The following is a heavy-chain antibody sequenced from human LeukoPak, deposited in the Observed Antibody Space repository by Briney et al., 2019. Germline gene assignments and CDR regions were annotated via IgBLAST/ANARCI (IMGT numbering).Heavy chain of an antibody. D-gene: IGHD1-26*01. CDR3: ARQGRGSYRRDFDY. Sequence: GESLKISCRGSGYIFTTYWITWVRQMPGKGLEWMGRIDPSDSYTNYSPSFQGHVTISADKSISTAYLQWSSLRASDTAMYYCARQGRGSYRRDFDYWGQGTLVTVSS. CDR2: IDPSDSYT. J-gene: IGHJ4*02. CDR1: GYIFTTYW. V-gene: IGHV5-10-1*01.